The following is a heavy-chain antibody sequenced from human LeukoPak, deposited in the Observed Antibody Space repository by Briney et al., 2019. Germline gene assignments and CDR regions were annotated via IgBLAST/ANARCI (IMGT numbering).Heavy chain of an antibody. J-gene: IGHJ3*02. CDR3: ARNSGSYDAFDI. Sequence: GASVKVSCKASGGIFSSYAISWVRQAPGQGLEWMGGIIPIFGTANYAQKFQGRVTITTDESTSTAYMELSSLRSDDTAVYYCARNSGSYDAFDIWGQGTMVTVSS. V-gene: IGHV1-69*05. CDR2: IIPIFGTA. CDR1: GGIFSSYA. D-gene: IGHD1-26*01.